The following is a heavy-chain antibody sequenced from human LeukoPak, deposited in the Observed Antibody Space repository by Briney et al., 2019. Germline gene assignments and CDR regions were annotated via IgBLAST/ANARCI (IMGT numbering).Heavy chain of an antibody. CDR2: INPNSGGT. CDR1: GYTFTGCY. Sequence: ASVKVSCKASGYTFTGCYMHWVRQAPGQGLEWMGWINPNSGGTNYAQKFQGRVTMTRDTSISTAYMELSRLRSDDTAVYYCARGLVVPAAILDYWGQGTLVTVSS. CDR3: ARGLVVPAAILDY. J-gene: IGHJ4*02. D-gene: IGHD2-2*01. V-gene: IGHV1-2*02.